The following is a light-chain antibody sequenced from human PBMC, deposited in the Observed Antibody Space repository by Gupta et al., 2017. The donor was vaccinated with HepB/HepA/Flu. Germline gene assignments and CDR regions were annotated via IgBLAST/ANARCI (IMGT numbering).Light chain of an antibody. V-gene: IGKV1-39*01. CDR1: QTISSY. Sequence: DIQMTQSPSSLSASVGDRVTITCRASQTISSYLNWYQQKPGQAPKLLIYAASSLQGGVPSRFSGSGTGTDSTLPISSLQPEDFATYYCQQSSSIPLTFGGGTKVEI. J-gene: IGKJ4*01. CDR2: AAS. CDR3: QQSSSIPLT.